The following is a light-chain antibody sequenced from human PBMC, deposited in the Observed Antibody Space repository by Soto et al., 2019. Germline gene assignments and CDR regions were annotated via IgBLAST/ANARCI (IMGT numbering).Light chain of an antibody. J-gene: IGLJ1*01. CDR3: SSYTSGSTLG. CDR1: SSDVGGYNY. CDR2: EVS. V-gene: IGLV2-14*01. Sequence: QSALTQPASVSGSPGQSITISCTGTSSDVGGYNYVSWYQHHPGKAPKLIIFEVSNRPSGISYRFSGSKSGNTASLTISGLQAEDEADYYCSSYTSGSTLGFGTGTKVTVL.